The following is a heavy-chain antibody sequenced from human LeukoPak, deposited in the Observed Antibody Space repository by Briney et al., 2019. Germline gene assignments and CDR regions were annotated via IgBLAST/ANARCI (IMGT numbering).Heavy chain of an antibody. Sequence: SETLSLTCTVSGGSISSYYWNWIRQPAGKGLEWIGRIYASGSTNYNPSLMGRLTMSVDTSKNQFSLRLSSVTAADTAVYYCSRDSHWGVPFDYWGQGTLVTVSS. CDR3: SRDSHWGVPFDY. D-gene: IGHD7-27*01. J-gene: IGHJ4*02. V-gene: IGHV4-4*07. CDR2: IYASGST. CDR1: GGSISSYY.